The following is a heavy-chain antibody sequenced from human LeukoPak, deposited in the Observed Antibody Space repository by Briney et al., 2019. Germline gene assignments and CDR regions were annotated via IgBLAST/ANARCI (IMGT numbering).Heavy chain of an antibody. CDR1: GFTFTNYA. V-gene: IGHV1-3*01. CDR2: INAGNDYT. Sequence: ASVKVSCKASGFTFTNYALHWVRQAPGQRLEWMGWINAGNDYTKYSQTFQDRVTITRDTSAGTAYLDLRNLTSEDTAVYYCARGPILRYFLDYWGQGTLVIVSS. J-gene: IGHJ4*02. D-gene: IGHD3-9*01. CDR3: ARGPILRYFLDY.